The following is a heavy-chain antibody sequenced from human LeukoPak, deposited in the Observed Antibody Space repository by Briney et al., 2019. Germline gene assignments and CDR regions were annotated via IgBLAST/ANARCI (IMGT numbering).Heavy chain of an antibody. J-gene: IGHJ4*02. D-gene: IGHD6-19*01. Sequence: QTLSLTCTVSGGSISSGGYYWSWIRQPPGKALEWLALIYWNDDKRYSPSLKSRLTITKDTSKNQVVLTMTNMDPVDTATYYCAHKQWLAYFDYWGQGTLVTVSS. CDR3: AHKQWLAYFDY. V-gene: IGHV2-5*01. CDR1: GGSISSGGYY. CDR2: IYWNDDK.